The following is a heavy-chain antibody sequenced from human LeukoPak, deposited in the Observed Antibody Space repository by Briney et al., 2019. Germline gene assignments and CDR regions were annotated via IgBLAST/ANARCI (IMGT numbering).Heavy chain of an antibody. CDR2: ISSSGSTI. Sequence: GGSLRLSCAASGFTFSDYYMNWIRQAPGKGLEWVSYISSSGSTIYYADSVKGRFTISRDNAKNSLFLQMNSLRAEDTAVYYCARFALKTPPTDWGQGTLVTVSS. CDR3: ARFALKTPPTD. CDR1: GFTFSDYY. V-gene: IGHV3-11*04. J-gene: IGHJ4*02.